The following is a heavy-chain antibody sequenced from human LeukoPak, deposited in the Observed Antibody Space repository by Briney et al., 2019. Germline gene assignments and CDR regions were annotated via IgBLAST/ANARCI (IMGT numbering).Heavy chain of an antibody. V-gene: IGHV1-2*02. CDR2: INPNSGGT. CDR3: ARPGPYGSGSYSYHY. D-gene: IGHD3-10*01. J-gene: IGHJ4*02. CDR1: GYTFTGYY. Sequence: ASVKVSCKASGYTFTGYYMHWVRQAPGQGLEWMGWINPNSGGTNYAQEFQGRVTMTRDTSISTAYMELSRLRSDDTAVYYCARPGPYGSGSYSYHYWGQGTLVTVSS.